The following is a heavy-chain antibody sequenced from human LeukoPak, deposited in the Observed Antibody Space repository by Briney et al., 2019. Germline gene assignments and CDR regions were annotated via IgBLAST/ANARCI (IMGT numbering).Heavy chain of an antibody. CDR2: VYHTGAS. D-gene: IGHD2-8*01. V-gene: IGHV4-59*01. Sequence: SETLSLTCPVSGASINNYYWTWIRQPPGKGLEWIGYVYHTGASGYHPSLKGRVAMSLDTSKNQVSLNLRSVTAADTAVYFCTRVVNGGHFDYWGQGTLVTVSS. CDR1: GASINNYY. CDR3: TRVVNGGHFDY. J-gene: IGHJ4*02.